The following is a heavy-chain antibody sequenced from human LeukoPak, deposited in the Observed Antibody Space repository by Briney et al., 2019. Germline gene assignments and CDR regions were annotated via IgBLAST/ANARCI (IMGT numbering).Heavy chain of an antibody. Sequence: GGSLRLSCAASGFTFSSYGMHWVRQAPGKGLEWVAVISYDGSNKYYADSVKGRFTISRDNSKDTLYLQMNSLRAEDTAVYYCAKRIIDSGWEDDAFDIWGQGTMVTVSS. V-gene: IGHV3-30*18. CDR2: ISYDGSNK. J-gene: IGHJ3*02. CDR1: GFTFSSYG. D-gene: IGHD6-19*01. CDR3: AKRIIDSGWEDDAFDI.